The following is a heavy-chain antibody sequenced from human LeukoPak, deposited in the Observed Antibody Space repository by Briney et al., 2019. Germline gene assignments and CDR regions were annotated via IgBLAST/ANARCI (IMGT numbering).Heavy chain of an antibody. Sequence: PGGSLRLSCVGSGLSLGNYWMDWVRQAPGKGLEWVANIRKDGGDIHYVDSVKGRFTISRDNAKNSVYLQMHRLRAEDTAVYYCARDAFGDFSYWGQGILVPVSS. D-gene: IGHD3-10*01. J-gene: IGHJ4*02. CDR1: GLSLGNYW. CDR2: IRKDGGDI. V-gene: IGHV3-7*01. CDR3: ARDAFGDFSY.